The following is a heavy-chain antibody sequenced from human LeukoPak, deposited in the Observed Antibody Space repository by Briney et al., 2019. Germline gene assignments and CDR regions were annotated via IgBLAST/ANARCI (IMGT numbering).Heavy chain of an antibody. CDR3: ARSGYSYGYWFDP. CDR2: INPNSGGT. CDR1: GYTFTGYY. Sequence: GASVRVSCKASGYTFTGYYMHWVRQAPGQGLEWMGRINPNSGGTNYAQKFQGRVTMTRDTSISTAYMELSRLRSDDTAVYYCARSGYSYGYWFDPWGQGTPVTVSS. J-gene: IGHJ5*02. V-gene: IGHV1-2*06. D-gene: IGHD5-18*01.